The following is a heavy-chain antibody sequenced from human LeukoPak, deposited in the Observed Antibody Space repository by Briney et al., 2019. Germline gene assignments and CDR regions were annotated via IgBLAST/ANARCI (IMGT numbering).Heavy chain of an antibody. CDR2: MNPNSGNT. J-gene: IGHJ4*02. CDR1: GYTFTSYD. CDR3: ARSPSRISLRRGIEFLY. D-gene: IGHD3-16*01. V-gene: IGHV1-8*01. Sequence: GASVKVSCKASGYTFTSYDINWVRQATGQGLEWMGWMNPNSGNTGYAQKFQGRVTMTRNTSISTAYMELSSLRSEDTAVYYCARSPSRISLRRGIEFLYWGQGTLVTVSS.